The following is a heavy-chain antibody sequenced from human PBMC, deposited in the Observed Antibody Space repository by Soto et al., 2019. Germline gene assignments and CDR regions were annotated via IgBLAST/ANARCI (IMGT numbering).Heavy chain of an antibody. D-gene: IGHD3-22*01. CDR3: ARGSGYYYWDDY. CDR2: INAGNGNT. V-gene: IGHV1-3*01. J-gene: IGHJ4*02. CDR1: GYTFTNHA. Sequence: GASVKVSCKASGYTFTNHAMHWVRQAPGQRLEWMGWINAGNGNTKSSQKFKGRLTITRDTSASTANMELSSLRFEVTALYYCARGSGYYYWDDYWGQGTLVTVSS.